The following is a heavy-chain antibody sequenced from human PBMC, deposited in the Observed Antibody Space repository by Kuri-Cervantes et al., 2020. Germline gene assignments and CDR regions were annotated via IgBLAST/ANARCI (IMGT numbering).Heavy chain of an antibody. J-gene: IGHJ6*02. D-gene: IGHD1-26*01. V-gene: IGHV1-58*01. CDR2: IVVGSGNT. Sequence: SVKVSCKASGFTFTSSAVQWVRQARGQRLEWIGWIVVGSGNTNYAQKFQERVAITRDMSTSTAYMELSSLRSEDTAVYYCAAADSGSYYYGMDVWVQGTTDTVSS. CDR3: AAADSGSYYYGMDV. CDR1: GFTFTSSA.